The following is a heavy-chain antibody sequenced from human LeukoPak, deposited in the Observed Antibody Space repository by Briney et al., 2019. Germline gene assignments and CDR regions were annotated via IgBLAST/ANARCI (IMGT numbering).Heavy chain of an antibody. D-gene: IGHD3-3*01. CDR3: AKDSRLLRGVVTTAFDS. V-gene: IGHV3-11*01. CDR2: ISPSGTDI. Sequence: GGSLRLSCAVSGFTFSDTYMTWIRQAPGKGLESLSYISPSGTDISYADSVKGRFTISRDNSKNILFLQMSSLRVEDTAIYYCAKDSRLLRGVVTTAFDSWGQGTLVTVSS. CDR1: GFTFSDTY. J-gene: IGHJ4*02.